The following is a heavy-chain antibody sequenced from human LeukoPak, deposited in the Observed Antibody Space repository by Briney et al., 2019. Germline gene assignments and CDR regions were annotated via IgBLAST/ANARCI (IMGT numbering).Heavy chain of an antibody. CDR1: GFTFDDYA. CDR3: ARGSVQLWLRDTYYYMDV. D-gene: IGHD5-18*01. V-gene: IGHV3-20*04. J-gene: IGHJ6*03. Sequence: RPGESLRLSCAASGFTFDDYAMNWVRQVPGTGLEWVSGINWNGRITEYADSEKDRFTISRQNTKNSLYLYMNNLGGEDTALYFCARGSVQLWLRDTYYYMDVWGKGTTVTVSS. CDR2: INWNGRIT.